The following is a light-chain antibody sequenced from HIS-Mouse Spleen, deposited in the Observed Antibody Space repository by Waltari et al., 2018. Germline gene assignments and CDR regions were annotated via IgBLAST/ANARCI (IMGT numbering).Light chain of an antibody. CDR2: EDS. CDR1: ALPKKY. J-gene: IGLJ2*01. CDR3: YSTDSSGNHRV. Sequence: SYELTQPPSVSVSPGQTARITCSGDALPKKYAYWYQQKSGQAPVLGIYEDSRRPSGIPERFYGSSSGTTATLTISGAQVEDEADYYCYSTDSSGNHRVFGGGTKLTVL. V-gene: IGLV3-10*01.